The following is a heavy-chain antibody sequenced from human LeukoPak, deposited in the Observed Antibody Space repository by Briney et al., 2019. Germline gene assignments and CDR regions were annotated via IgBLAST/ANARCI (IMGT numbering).Heavy chain of an antibody. J-gene: IGHJ4*02. D-gene: IGHD4-17*01. CDR2: VSTDSTTI. CDR3: AREGGTDYGDYLRY. Sequence: GGSLRLSCAASGFRFNRFSMNWVRQAPGKGLEWLSYVSTDSTTILNADFVKGRFIISRDNSKNTVYLQMNSLRAEDTAVYYCAREGGTDYGDYLRYWGQGTLVTVSS. CDR1: GFRFNRFS. V-gene: IGHV3-48*01.